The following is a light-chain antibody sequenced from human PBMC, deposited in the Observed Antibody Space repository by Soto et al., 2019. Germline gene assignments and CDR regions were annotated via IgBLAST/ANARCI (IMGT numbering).Light chain of an antibody. Sequence: IVLTQSSGTLSLSPREGATLYCRASQIVSNNYLAWYQQKPGQAPRLLVYGASRSATGIPDRFSASGSGTDFTLTISRLEPEDFAVYYCQQYGNSLPWTFGQGTRWIS. V-gene: IGKV3-20*01. CDR1: QIVSNNY. CDR3: QQYGNSLPWT. CDR2: GAS. J-gene: IGKJ1*01.